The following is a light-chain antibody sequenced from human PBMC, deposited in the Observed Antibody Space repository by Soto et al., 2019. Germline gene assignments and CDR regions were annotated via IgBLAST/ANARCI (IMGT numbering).Light chain of an antibody. J-gene: IGKJ1*01. CDR2: GAT. CDR3: QQYNNWPRT. CDR1: QSVSIL. Sequence: EIVIAQSPAAPSLSRGERATRCCRASQSVSILLAWYQQKPGQAPRLLIHGATTRATGSPARFSGSGSVTEFTLTISSLQSEDFAVYYCQQYNNWPRTFGQGTKVDIK. V-gene: IGKV3-15*01.